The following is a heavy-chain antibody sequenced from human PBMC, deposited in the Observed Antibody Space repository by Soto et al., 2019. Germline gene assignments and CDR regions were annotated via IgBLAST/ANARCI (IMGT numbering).Heavy chain of an antibody. CDR3: ARGELLLRRYYYGMDV. Sequence: GGSVKVSCKASGGTFSSYAISWVRQAPGQGLEWMGGIIPIFGTANYAQKFQGRVTITADESTSTAYMELSSLRSEDTAVYYCARGELLLRRYYYGMDVWGQGTTVTVSS. CDR1: GGTFSSYA. D-gene: IGHD3-22*01. CDR2: IIPIFGTA. J-gene: IGHJ6*02. V-gene: IGHV1-69*13.